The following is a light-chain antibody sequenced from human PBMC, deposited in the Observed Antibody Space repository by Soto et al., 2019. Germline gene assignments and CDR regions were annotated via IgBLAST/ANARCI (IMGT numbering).Light chain of an antibody. CDR2: GAS. CDR3: HQYGSAPWT. CDR1: QSISSSY. Sequence: EIGFTQSPCTLSLSPGERATLSCRASQSISSSYLAWYQQKPGQAPRLLIYGASTRATGIPDRFRGSGSGTDFTLTITRLEPEDFAVYYCHQYGSAPWTFGQGTKVDIK. J-gene: IGKJ1*01. V-gene: IGKV3-20*01.